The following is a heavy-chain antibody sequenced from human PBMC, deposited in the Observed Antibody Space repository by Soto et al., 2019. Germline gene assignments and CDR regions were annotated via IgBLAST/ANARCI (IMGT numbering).Heavy chain of an antibody. CDR1: GFTISTYD. V-gene: IGHV3-13*01. CDR2: IAAGGET. CDR3: AKASYDILTGYSPDF. J-gene: IGHJ4*02. D-gene: IGHD3-9*01. Sequence: GGSLRLSCAASGFTISTYDMHWVRQVTGKVLEWVSGIAAGGETYYFDSVKGRFTISRDNSKNTLYLQMNSLRVEDTAVYYCAKASYDILTGYSPDFWGQGTLVTVSS.